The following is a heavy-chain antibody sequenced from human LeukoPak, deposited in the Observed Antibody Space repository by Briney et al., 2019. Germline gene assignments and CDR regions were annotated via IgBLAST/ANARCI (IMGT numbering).Heavy chain of an antibody. D-gene: IGHD4-17*01. CDR3: ARSADYGDYLN. J-gene: IGHJ4*02. Sequence: ASVKVSCKASGDTFSTYTFTWVRQAPGQGLEWMGIINPSGGSTSYAQKFQGRVTMTRDMSTSTVYMELSSLRSEDTAVYYCARSADYGDYLNWGQGTLVTVSS. CDR2: INPSGGST. CDR1: GDTFSTYT. V-gene: IGHV1-46*01.